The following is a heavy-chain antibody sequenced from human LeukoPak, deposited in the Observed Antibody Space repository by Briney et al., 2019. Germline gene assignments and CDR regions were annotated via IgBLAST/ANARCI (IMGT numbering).Heavy chain of an antibody. D-gene: IGHD3-22*01. J-gene: IGHJ3*02. CDR3: ARGVPPYYYDSSGYDAFDS. Sequence: GGSLRLSCAASGFTFSSYSMNWVRPAPGKGLEWGSSICSSSSYIYYADSVKGRFTISRDNAKNSLYLQMNSLRAEDTAVYYCARGVPPYYYDSSGYDAFDSWGQGTMGTV. V-gene: IGHV3-21*01. CDR2: ICSSSSYI. CDR1: GFTFSSYS.